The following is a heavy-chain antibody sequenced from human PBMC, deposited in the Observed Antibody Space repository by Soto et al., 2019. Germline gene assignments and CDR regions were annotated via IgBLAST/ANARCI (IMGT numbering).Heavy chain of an antibody. V-gene: IGHV3-20*04. J-gene: IGHJ5*02. CDR3: ARDRGYNCFDL. CDR1: GLTFSNYA. CDR2: ISWNSGRI. Sequence: PGGSLRLSCAASGLTFSNYAMSWVRQAPGKGLEWVSGISWNSGRIGYADSVKGRFTISRDNAKNSLYLQMNSLRVEDTAIYYCARDRGYNCFDLWGQGTLVTVSS. D-gene: IGHD6-25*01.